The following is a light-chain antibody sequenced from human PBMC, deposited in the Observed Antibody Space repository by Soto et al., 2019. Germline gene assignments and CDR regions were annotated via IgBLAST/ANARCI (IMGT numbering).Light chain of an antibody. J-gene: IGKJ3*01. CDR1: QSVSSY. V-gene: IGKV3-11*01. CDR2: DAS. CDR3: QQRSNWPPWFT. Sequence: EIVLTQSPATLSLSPGERATLSCRASQSVSSYLAWYQQKPGQDPRLLIYDASNRATGITATFSGSGSGTDFKLTISSSEPEDFAVYYCQQRSNWPPWFTFGPGTKVDIK.